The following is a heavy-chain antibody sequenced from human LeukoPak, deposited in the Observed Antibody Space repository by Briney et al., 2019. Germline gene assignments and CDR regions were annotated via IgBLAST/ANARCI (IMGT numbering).Heavy chain of an antibody. CDR1: GYTLTELS. V-gene: IGHV1-24*01. CDR3: ATVLRSYDFWSGFFDY. D-gene: IGHD3-3*01. Sequence: ASVKVSCKVSGYTLTELSMHWVRQAPGKGLEWMGGFGPEDGETIYAQKFQGRVTMTEDTSTDTAYMELSSLRSEDTAVYYCATVLRSYDFWSGFFDYWGQGTLVTVSS. CDR2: FGPEDGET. J-gene: IGHJ4*02.